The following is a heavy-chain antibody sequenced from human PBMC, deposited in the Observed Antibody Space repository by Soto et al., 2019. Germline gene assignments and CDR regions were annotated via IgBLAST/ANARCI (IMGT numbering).Heavy chain of an antibody. CDR1: GGSFSGYY. Sequence: PSETLSLTCAVYGGSFSGYYWSWIRQPPGKGLEWIGEINHSGSNNYNPSLKSRVTISVDTSKNQFSLKLSSVTAADTAVYYCARGRTSKIAARQYYFDYWGQGTLVTVSS. CDR3: ARGRTSKIAARQYYFDY. V-gene: IGHV4-34*01. D-gene: IGHD6-6*01. J-gene: IGHJ4*02. CDR2: INHSGSN.